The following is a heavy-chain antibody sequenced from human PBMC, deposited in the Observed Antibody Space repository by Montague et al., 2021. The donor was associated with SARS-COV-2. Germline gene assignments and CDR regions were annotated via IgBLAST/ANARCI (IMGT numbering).Heavy chain of an antibody. CDR1: GGSITNGGYY. Sequence: TLSLTCSVSGGSITNGGYYWTWIRQRPGRDLEWLGYLYYNGMTHYCLSLQSRGSFSPDTSKNHFSLNLTSATATDSALYFCVSSLPGNQFQFDYWGQGAMVTVSS. J-gene: IGHJ4*02. D-gene: IGHD1-14*01. CDR3: VSSLPGNQFQFDY. V-gene: IGHV4-31*03. CDR2: LYYNGMT.